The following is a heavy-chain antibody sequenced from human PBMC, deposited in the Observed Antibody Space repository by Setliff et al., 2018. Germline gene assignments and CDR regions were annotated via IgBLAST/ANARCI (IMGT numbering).Heavy chain of an antibody. CDR3: ARYNSSAACFDL. CDR1: GDSITSGSVY. CDR2: IFPTGTT. Sequence: PSETLSLTCTASGDSITSGSVYWSWIRQPAGKGLEWIGRIFPTGTTNYNPDLKSRVTMSVDTSKKRFSLMLRSVTAADTAIYYCARYNSSAACFDLWGPGTLVTVS. J-gene: IGHJ5*02. D-gene: IGHD1-20*01. V-gene: IGHV4-61*02.